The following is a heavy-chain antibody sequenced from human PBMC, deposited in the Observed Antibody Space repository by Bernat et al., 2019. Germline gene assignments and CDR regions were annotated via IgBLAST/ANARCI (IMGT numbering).Heavy chain of an antibody. CDR3: AKDRGIAAAGTLYGFDY. CDR2: IYSGGST. J-gene: IGHJ4*02. V-gene: IGHV3-53*05. Sequence: EVQLVETGGGLIQPGGSLRLSCAASGFTVSSNYMSWVRQAPGKGLEWVSVIYSGGSTYYADSVKGRFTISRDNSKNTLYLQMNSLRAEDTAVYYCAKDRGIAAAGTLYGFDYWGQGTLVTVSS. CDR1: GFTVSSNY. D-gene: IGHD6-13*01.